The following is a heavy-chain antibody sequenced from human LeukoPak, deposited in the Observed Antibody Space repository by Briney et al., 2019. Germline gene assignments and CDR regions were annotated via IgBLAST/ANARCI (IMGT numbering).Heavy chain of an antibody. V-gene: IGHV3-7*01. CDR2: IKQDGSEK. D-gene: IGHD6-19*01. CDR3: ARENSGANFYYYYMDV. CDR1: GFTFSSYW. Sequence: GGSLRLSCAASGFTFSSYWMSWVRQAPGKGLEWVAKIKQDGSEKYYVDSVKGRFTISRDNAKNSLYLQMNSLRAEDTAVYYCARENSGANFYYYYMDVWGKGTTVTISS. J-gene: IGHJ6*03.